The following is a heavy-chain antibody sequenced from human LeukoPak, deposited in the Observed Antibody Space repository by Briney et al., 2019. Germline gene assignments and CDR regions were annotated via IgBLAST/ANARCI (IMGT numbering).Heavy chain of an antibody. V-gene: IGHV3-23*01. CDR3: ANGRAIGGPSKPAMVPSYYGMDV. CDR1: GFTFSSYA. Sequence: PPGGSLRLSCAASGFTFSSYAMSWVRQAPGKGLEWVSAISGSGGSTYYADSVKGRFTISRDNSKNTLYLQMNSLRAEDTAVYYCANGRAIGGPSKPAMVPSYYGMDVWGQGTTVTVSS. CDR2: ISGSGGST. D-gene: IGHD5-18*01. J-gene: IGHJ6*02.